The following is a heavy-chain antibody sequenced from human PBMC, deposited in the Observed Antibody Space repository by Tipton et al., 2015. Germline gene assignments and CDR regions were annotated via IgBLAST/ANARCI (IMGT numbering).Heavy chain of an antibody. CDR3: ARARGRHGGLFDS. CDR2: VHYSGST. J-gene: IGHJ4*02. CDR1: SDSINKYY. Sequence: TLSLTCTVSSDSINKYYWSWIRQPPGKGLEWIGSVHYSGSTYYNPSLKSRVTISVDTSKNQFSLKLSSVTAADTAVYYCARARGRHGGLFDSWGQGSLVTVSS. V-gene: IGHV4-59*05. D-gene: IGHD4-23*01.